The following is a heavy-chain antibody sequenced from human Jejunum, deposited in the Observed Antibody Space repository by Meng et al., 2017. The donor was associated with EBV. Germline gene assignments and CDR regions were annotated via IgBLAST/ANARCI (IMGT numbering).Heavy chain of an antibody. CDR2: INGGATST. Sequence: VQCGQSGAEGKNPVASVRVSCQASEYIFTTYDLHWVRQAPGQRLEWMGWINGGATSTVYSQNFQGRLTIARDTSARTAFMELSSLTSEDTAVYYCASGPSCSSGSCQEFDYWGQGTLVTVSS. D-gene: IGHD2-2*01. CDR3: ASGPSCSSGSCQEFDY. J-gene: IGHJ4*02. V-gene: IGHV1-3*01. CDR1: EYIFTTYD.